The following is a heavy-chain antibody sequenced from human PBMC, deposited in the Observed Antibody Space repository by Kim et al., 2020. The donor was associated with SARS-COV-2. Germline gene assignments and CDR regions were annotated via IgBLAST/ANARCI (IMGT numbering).Heavy chain of an antibody. V-gene: IGHV3-53*04. CDR1: GFTVSSNY. CDR3: ATYCSSTSCYVHRGSWYFDL. D-gene: IGHD2-2*01. CDR2: IYSGGST. J-gene: IGHJ2*01. Sequence: GGSLRLSCAASGFTVSSNYMSWVRQAPGKGLEWVSVIYSGGSTYYADSVKGRFTISRHNSKNTLYLQMNSLRAEDTAVYYCATYCSSTSCYVHRGSWYFDLWGRGTLVTVSS.